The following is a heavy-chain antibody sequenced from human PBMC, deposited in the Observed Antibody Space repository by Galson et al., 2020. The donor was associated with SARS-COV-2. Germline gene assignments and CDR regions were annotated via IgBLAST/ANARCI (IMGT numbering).Heavy chain of an antibody. J-gene: IGHJ5*02. CDR3: ATGPALAAAATGWFDH. D-gene: IGHD6-13*01. CDR2: FDPEDGET. Sequence: PSVPVSCKVSGYTLTELSMHWVRQAPGKGLEWMGGFDPEDGETIYAQKFQGRVTMTEDTTTDTAYMELSSLRSEDTAVYYLATGPALAAAATGWFDHWGQGTMVTVSS. V-gene: IGHV1-24*01. CDR1: GYTLTELS.